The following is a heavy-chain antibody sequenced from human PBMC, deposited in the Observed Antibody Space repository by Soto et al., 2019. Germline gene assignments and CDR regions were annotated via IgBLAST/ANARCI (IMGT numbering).Heavy chain of an antibody. V-gene: IGHV4-34*01. Sequence: QVKLQKWGQGRLKPSEPLSLTCAAMGGSFRVSTWSWIARPQGRGLGWIGEINHSGSTNYNPSLKSRVTISVDTSKNQFSLKLSSVTAADTAVYYCAREVEMATIGPYFDYWGQGTLVTVSS. CDR3: AREVEMATIGPYFDY. D-gene: IGHD5-12*01. CDR1: GGSFRVST. CDR2: INHSGST. J-gene: IGHJ4*02.